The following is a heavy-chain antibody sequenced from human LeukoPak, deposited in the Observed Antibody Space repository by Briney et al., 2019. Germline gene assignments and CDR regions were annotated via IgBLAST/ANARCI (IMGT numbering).Heavy chain of an antibody. D-gene: IGHD3-22*01. J-gene: IGHJ4*01. CDR3: AKDEAYYDSSGYYWGGFDY. CDR2: ISVDESSK. CDR1: GFTFRSYG. Sequence: GGSLRLSCAASGFTFRSYGMHWIRQAPGKGLEWVAVISVDESSKFYGDSVKGRFTISRDNSKNMLYLQMDSLRAEGTAVYFCAKDEAYYDSSGYYWGGFDYWGLGTLVTVSS. V-gene: IGHV3-30*18.